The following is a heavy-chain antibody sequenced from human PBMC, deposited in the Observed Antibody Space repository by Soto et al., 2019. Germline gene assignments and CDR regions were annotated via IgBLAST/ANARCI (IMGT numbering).Heavy chain of an antibody. J-gene: IGHJ5*02. CDR1: GFMFANYA. CDR3: AKTYYYDRSGYYQNWFDP. V-gene: IGHV3-23*01. CDR2: ITGSGGGT. Sequence: EVQLLESGGGLVQPGGSLRLSCAASGFMFANYAMGWVRQAPGKGLEWVSAITGSGGGTYYADSVKGRFTISRDNSKNTLYLQVRSLRAEDTAVYYCAKTYYYDRSGYYQNWFDPWGQGTLVTVSS. D-gene: IGHD3-22*01.